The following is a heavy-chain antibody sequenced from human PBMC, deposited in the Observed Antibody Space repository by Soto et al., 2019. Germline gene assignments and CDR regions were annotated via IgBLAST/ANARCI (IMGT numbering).Heavy chain of an antibody. CDR2: ISYDEDTK. Sequence: QVQLVESGGGVVQPGGSLRLSCAASGFSFSSYGMYWVRQAPGKGLEWVAIISYDEDTKYYAESVKGRFTISRDNSKNTLFLQMNTLRAEATAVYYCVKVCCTNCRIFYYGLDVWGQGTTVTVSS. V-gene: IGHV3-30*18. J-gene: IGHJ6*02. D-gene: IGHD2-2*01. CDR3: VKVCCTNCRIFYYGLDV. CDR1: GFSFSSYG.